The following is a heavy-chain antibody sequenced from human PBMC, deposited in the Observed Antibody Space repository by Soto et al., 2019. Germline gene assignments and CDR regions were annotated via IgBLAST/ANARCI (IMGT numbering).Heavy chain of an antibody. Sequence: QVQLVQSGAEVKKPGSSVKVSCKASGGSLSNYGISWVRQAPGQGLEWMGAIIPVFGTPNYAQKFQDRVTITADDSTTTVYMAVRSLTSEDTAVYYCSRGDATKIVVTTYYAMDVWGQGTTVTASS. V-gene: IGHV1-69*12. J-gene: IGHJ6*02. D-gene: IGHD3-22*01. CDR1: GGSLSNYG. CDR2: IIPVFGTP. CDR3: SRGDATKIVVTTYYAMDV.